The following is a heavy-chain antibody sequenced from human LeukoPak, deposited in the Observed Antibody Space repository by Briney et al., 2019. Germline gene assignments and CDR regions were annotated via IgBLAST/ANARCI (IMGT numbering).Heavy chain of an antibody. CDR1: GGSFSGYY. J-gene: IGHJ4*02. CDR2: ISHSGST. D-gene: IGHD2-15*01. Sequence: SETLSLTCAVYGGSFSGYYWSWIRQPPGKGLEWIGEISHSGSTNYNPSLKSRVTISVDTSKNQFSLKLSSVTAADTAVYYCARVGVVAATHAIDYWGQGTLVTVSS. CDR3: ARVGVVAATHAIDY. V-gene: IGHV4-34*01.